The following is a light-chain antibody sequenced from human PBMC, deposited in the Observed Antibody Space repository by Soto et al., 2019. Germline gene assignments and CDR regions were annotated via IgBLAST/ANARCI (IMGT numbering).Light chain of an antibody. CDR1: NSNIGTNS. CDR2: NNV. CDR3: AAWDVSLNGHWL. Sequence: QSVLTRPPSVSGTPGQTVTISCSGGNSNIGTNSVNWYQQLPGMAPKLLIYNNVQRPSGVPDRISGSKSGTSASLAISGLQSEDEGQYFCAAWDVSLNGHWLFGGGTKLTVL. J-gene: IGLJ3*02. V-gene: IGLV1-44*01.